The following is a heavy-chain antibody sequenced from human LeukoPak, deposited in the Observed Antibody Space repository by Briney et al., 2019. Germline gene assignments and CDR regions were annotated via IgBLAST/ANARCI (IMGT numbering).Heavy chain of an antibody. CDR1: GYTFTSYG. J-gene: IGHJ5*02. D-gene: IGHD2-15*01. CDR2: ISAYNGNT. V-gene: IGHV1-18*01. Sequence: ASVKVSCKASGYTFTSYGISWVRQAPGQGLEWMGWISAYNGNTNYAQKLQGRVTMTTDTSTSTAYMELRSLRSDDTAVYHCARVVVVNNWFDPWGQGTLVTVSS. CDR3: ARVVVVNNWFDP.